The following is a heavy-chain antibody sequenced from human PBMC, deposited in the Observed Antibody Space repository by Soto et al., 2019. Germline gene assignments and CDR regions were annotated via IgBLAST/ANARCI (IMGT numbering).Heavy chain of an antibody. D-gene: IGHD2-15*01. J-gene: IGHJ5*02. CDR2: LSYDGNKE. CDR1: GFTLSSYS. CDR3: ARDWCSGGSCYLFDP. Sequence: GGSLRLSCAVSGFTLSSYSMHWVRQAPGKGLEWVAFLSYDGNKEYYADSVKGRFTISRDSSKNTLYLQMNSLRPEDTAVYYCARDWCSGGSCYLFDPWGQGSLVTVSS. V-gene: IGHV3-30*04.